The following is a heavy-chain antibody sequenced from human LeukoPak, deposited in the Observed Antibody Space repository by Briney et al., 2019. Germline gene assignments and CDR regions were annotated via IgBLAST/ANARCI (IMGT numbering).Heavy chain of an antibody. CDR1: GFTFDDYA. CDR2: ISWNSGSI. V-gene: IGHV3-9*01. CDR3: AKAKTGYSGYGDAFDI. J-gene: IGHJ3*02. Sequence: PGGSLRLSCAASGFTFDDYAMHWVRQAPGKGLEWVSGISWNSGSIGYADSVKGRFTISRDNAKNSLYLQMNSLRAEDTALYYCAKAKTGYSGYGDAFDIWGQGTMVTVSS. D-gene: IGHD5-12*01.